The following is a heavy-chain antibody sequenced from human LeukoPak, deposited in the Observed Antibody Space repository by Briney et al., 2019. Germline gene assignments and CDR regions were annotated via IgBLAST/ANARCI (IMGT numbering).Heavy chain of an antibody. CDR1: GASITSGGYY. CDR3: ARDRDFGGFDP. J-gene: IGHJ5*02. D-gene: IGHD3-16*01. Sequence: SETLSLTCTVSGASITSGGYYWTWIRHLPGKGLEWIGYIYYSGHTYYNPSLKSRVTISVDTSKRQFSLRLTSVTAADTAVYYCARDRDFGGFDPWGQGTLVTVSS. V-gene: IGHV4-31*03. CDR2: IYYSGHT.